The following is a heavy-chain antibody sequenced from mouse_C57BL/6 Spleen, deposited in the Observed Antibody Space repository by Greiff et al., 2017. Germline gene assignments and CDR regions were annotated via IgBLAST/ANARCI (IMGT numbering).Heavy chain of an antibody. CDR1: GYTFTSYW. Sequence: VQLQQSGAELVMPGASVKLSCKASGYTFTSYWMHWVKQRPGQGLEWIGEIDPSDSYTNYNQKFKGKSTLTVDKSSSTAYMQLSSLTSEDSAVYYCARKEGDLLSLDYWGQGTTLTVSS. CDR2: IDPSDSYT. D-gene: IGHD1-1*02. J-gene: IGHJ2*01. CDR3: ARKEGDLLSLDY. V-gene: IGHV1-69*01.